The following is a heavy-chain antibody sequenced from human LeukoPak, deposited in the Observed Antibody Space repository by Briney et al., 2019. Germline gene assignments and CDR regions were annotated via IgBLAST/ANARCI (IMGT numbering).Heavy chain of an antibody. CDR3: ARGHCSSTSCYPGY. Sequence: SETLSLTCAVYGGSFSGYYWSWIRQPPGKGLEWIGEINHSGSTNYNPSLKSRVTISVDTSKNQFSLKLSSVTAADTAVYYCARGHCSSTSCYPGYWGQGTLVTVSS. J-gene: IGHJ4*02. CDR2: INHSGST. D-gene: IGHD2-2*01. CDR1: GGSFSGYY. V-gene: IGHV4-34*01.